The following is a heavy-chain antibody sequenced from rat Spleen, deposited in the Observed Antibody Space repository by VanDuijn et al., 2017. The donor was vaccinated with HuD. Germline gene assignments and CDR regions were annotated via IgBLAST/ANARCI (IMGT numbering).Heavy chain of an antibody. CDR1: GLSFRNYG. Sequence: EVQLVESGGGLVQPGRSMKVSCAASGLSFRNYGMAWVRQTLTKGLEWVATISTSGGSTYYRDSVKGRFTISRDTAQNTLYLQMNSLRSEDTATYYCARGGFFRYWGQGVMVTVSS. J-gene: IGHJ2*01. CDR3: ARGGFFRY. D-gene: IGHD1-6*01. CDR2: ISTSGGST. V-gene: IGHV5S13*01.